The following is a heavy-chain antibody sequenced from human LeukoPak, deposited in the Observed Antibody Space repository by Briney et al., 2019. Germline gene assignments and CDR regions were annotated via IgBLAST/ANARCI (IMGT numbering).Heavy chain of an antibody. J-gene: IGHJ5*02. CDR1: GFTFTSSA. CDR2: IVVGSGNT. V-gene: IGHV1-58*02. CDR3: AVLYYDILTGYPPKVGGFDP. Sequence: SVKVSCKASGFTFTSSAMQWVRQARGQRLEWIGWIVVGSGNTNYAQKFQERVTITRDMSTSTAYMELSSLRSEDTAVYYCAVLYYDILTGYPPKVGGFDPWGQGTLVTVSS. D-gene: IGHD3-9*01.